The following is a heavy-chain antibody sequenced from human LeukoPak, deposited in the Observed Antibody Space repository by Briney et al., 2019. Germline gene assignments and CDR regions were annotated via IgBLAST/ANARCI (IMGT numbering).Heavy chain of an antibody. V-gene: IGHV3-48*01. CDR2: ISSSSSTI. J-gene: IGHJ4*02. CDR1: GFTFSRYS. D-gene: IGHD6-19*01. CDR3: ATFRLYNSAPDY. Sequence: GGSLRLSCAASGFTFSRYSLNWVRQAPGKGLEWVSYISSSSSTIYYADSVKGRFTISRDNAKNSLYLQVNSLRAEDTAVYYCATFRLYNSAPDYWGQGTLVTVSS.